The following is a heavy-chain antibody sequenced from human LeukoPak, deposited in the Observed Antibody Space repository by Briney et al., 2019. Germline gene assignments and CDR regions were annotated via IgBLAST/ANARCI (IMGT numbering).Heavy chain of an antibody. CDR2: INYSGST. D-gene: IGHD1-26*01. Sequence: SETLSLTCTVSGGSISSSSYYWSWIRQPPGKGLEWIATINYSGSTYYNPSLKSRVTISVDTSKNQFSLKLSSVTAADTAVYYCARVSESYYVRRGYFDYWGQGTLVTVSS. CDR1: GGSISSSSYY. CDR3: ARVSESYYVRRGYFDY. V-gene: IGHV4-39*07. J-gene: IGHJ4*02.